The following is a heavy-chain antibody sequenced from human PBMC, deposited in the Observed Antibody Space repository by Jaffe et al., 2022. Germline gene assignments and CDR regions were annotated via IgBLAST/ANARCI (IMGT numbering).Heavy chain of an antibody. CDR2: INAGNGNT. D-gene: IGHD3-3*01. Sequence: QVQLVQSGAEVKKPGASVKVSCKASGYTFTSYAMHWVRQAPGQRLEWMGWINAGNGNTKYSQKFQGRVTITRDTSASTAYMELSSLRSEDTAVYYCARGDDYDFWSGYYNRNWFDPWGQGTLVTVSS. CDR1: GYTFTSYA. CDR3: ARGDDYDFWSGYYNRNWFDP. J-gene: IGHJ5*02. V-gene: IGHV1-3*01.